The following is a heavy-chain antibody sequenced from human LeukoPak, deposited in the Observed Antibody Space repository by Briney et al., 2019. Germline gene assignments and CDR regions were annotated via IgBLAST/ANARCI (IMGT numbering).Heavy chain of an antibody. CDR1: GFTFSSYS. V-gene: IGHV3-21*01. Sequence: GGSLRLSCAASGFTFSSYSMNWVRQAPGKGLEWVSSISSSSSYIYYADSVKGRFTISRDNAKNSLYLQMNSLRAEDTAVYYCVRDSSGWYRYYYYGMDVWGQGTTVTVSS. J-gene: IGHJ6*02. CDR3: VRDSSGWYRYYYYGMDV. D-gene: IGHD6-19*01. CDR2: ISSSSSYI.